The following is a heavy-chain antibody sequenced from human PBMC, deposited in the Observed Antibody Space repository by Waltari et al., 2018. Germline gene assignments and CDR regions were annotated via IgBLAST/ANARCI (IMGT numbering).Heavy chain of an antibody. J-gene: IGHJ4*02. D-gene: IGHD6-6*01. V-gene: IGHV3-30*02. CDR1: GFTFRVSG. Sequence: QVQLVESGGGVVQPGGSLSTSCAEFGFTFRVSGIHWVRQAPGKGLELVAFIRYDETHKYYADSVKGRFTISRDNSKNTVDLHMNSLRAEDTAVYYCARDGSSSSFDYWGQGTLVTVSS. CDR2: IRYDETHK. CDR3: ARDGSSSSFDY.